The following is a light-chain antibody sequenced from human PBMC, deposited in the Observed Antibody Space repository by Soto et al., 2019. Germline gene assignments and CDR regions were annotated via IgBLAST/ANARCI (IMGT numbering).Light chain of an antibody. CDR2: NVF. CDR1: RSLSNW. J-gene: IGKJ1*01. CDR3: QQYKTSFET. Sequence: DIQLTQSPSTLSASVGDRVTITCRASRSLSNWLAWYQQKPGKAPKVLIYNVFTLDTGVPSRFSGDGSGTEFTLTISSLQPSDSATYYCQQYKTSFETFGQGTKVEIK. V-gene: IGKV1-5*03.